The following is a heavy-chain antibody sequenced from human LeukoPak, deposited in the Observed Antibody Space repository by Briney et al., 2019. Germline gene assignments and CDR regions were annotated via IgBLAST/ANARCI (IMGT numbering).Heavy chain of an antibody. V-gene: IGHV4-30-2*01. CDR3: ARGHYYYDSSGYYPYHFDY. D-gene: IGHD3-22*01. Sequence: PSETLSLTCTVSGGSISSGGYYWSWIRQPPGKGLEWIGYIYHSGSTYYNPSLKSRVTISVDRSKNQFSLKLSSVTAADTAVYYCARGHYYYDSSGYYPYHFDYWGQGTLVTVSS. CDR1: GGSISSGGYY. J-gene: IGHJ4*02. CDR2: IYHSGST.